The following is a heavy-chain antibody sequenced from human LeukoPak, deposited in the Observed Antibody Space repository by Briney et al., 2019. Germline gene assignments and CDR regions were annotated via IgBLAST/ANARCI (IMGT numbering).Heavy chain of an antibody. J-gene: IGHJ6*02. D-gene: IGHD2-2*01. CDR3: ARGQYCSGTSCYAYYYYYNMDV. CDR2: ISNDGNNK. Sequence: GRSLRLSCAAPGFTFSSHAVHWVRQAPGKGLEWVAVISNDGNNKYYGDSVMGRFTISRDNSKNTLYLLMNSLRADDTAVYYCARGQYCSGTSCYAYYYYYNMDVWGQGTTVTVSS. V-gene: IGHV3-30*04. CDR1: GFTFSSHA.